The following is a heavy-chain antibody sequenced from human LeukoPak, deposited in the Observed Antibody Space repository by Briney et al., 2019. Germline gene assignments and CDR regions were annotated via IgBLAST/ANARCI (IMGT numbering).Heavy chain of an antibody. CDR3: ARRPAMAGQFDY. D-gene: IGHD5-18*01. CDR1: GYSISSGYY. J-gene: IGHJ4*02. Sequence: SETLSLTCAVSGYSISSGYYWGWIRQLPGKGLEWIGSIYHSGSTYYNPSLKSRVTISVDTSKNQFSLKLSSVTAADTAVYYCARRPAMAGQFDYWGQGTLVTVSS. V-gene: IGHV4-38-2*01. CDR2: IYHSGST.